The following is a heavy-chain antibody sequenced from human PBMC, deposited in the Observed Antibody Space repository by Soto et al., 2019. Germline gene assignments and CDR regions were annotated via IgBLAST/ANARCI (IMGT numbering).Heavy chain of an antibody. CDR1: VGSFSSRAHY. J-gene: IGHJ4*02. CDR3: ARQDPLSGYGYGLGGYYFDY. CDR2: IYYSGTT. V-gene: IGHV4-39*01. D-gene: IGHD5-18*01. Sequence: PSETLSLTCTVSVGSFSSRAHYWGWIRQTPGKGLEWIGNIYYSGTTSYNPSLKSRVTISVDTSKNQFSLKLTSVTAADTAVYYCARQDPLSGYGYGLGGYYFDYWGQGTQVTVSS.